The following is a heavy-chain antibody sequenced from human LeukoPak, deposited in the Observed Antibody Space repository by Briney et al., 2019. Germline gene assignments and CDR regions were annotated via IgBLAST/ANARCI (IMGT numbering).Heavy chain of an antibody. CDR2: IYHSGST. V-gene: IGHV4-4*02. D-gene: IGHD3-10*01. CDR3: ARGPRFGELLWHWFDP. J-gene: IGHJ5*02. Sequence: SETLSLTCAVSGGSISSSNWWSWVRQPPGKGLEWIGEIYHSGSTNYNPSLKSRVTISEDTSKNQFSLKLRSVTAADTPVYYCARGPRFGELLWHWFDPWGQGTLVTVSS. CDR1: GGSISSSNW.